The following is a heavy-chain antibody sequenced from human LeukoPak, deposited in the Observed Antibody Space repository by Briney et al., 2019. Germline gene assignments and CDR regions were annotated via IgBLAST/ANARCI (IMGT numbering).Heavy chain of an antibody. V-gene: IGHV3-30*14. CDR1: GFTFSSYV. D-gene: IGHD4-23*01. J-gene: IGHJ3*02. CDR2: ISYDGSNE. Sequence: PGGSLRLSCAASGFTFSSYVMHWVRQAPGKGLEWVAIISYDGSNEYYADSVKGRFTISRDNSKNTLYLQMNSLRAEDTAVYYCARELSGYGGNSYSPGAFDIWGQGTMVTVS. CDR3: ARELSGYGGNSYSPGAFDI.